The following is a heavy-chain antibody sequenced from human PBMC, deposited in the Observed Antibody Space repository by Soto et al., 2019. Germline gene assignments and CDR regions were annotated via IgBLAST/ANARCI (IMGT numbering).Heavy chain of an antibody. D-gene: IGHD4-17*01. CDR1: GFTFSSYA. V-gene: IGHV3-30-3*01. CDR3: ARYRLATVTTWLDY. CDR2: ISYDGSNK. J-gene: IGHJ4*02. Sequence: QVQLVESGGGVVQPGRSLRLSCAASGFTFSSYAMHWVRQAPGKGLEWVAVISYDGSNKYYADSVKGRFTISRDNSKNTLYLQMNSLRAEDTAVYYCARYRLATVTTWLDYWGQGTLVTVSS.